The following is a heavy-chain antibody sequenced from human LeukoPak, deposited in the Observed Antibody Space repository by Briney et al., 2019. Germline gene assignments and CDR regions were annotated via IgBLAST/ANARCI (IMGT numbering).Heavy chain of an antibody. CDR3: SRVSYYYDSSGFELWDY. Sequence: ASVTVSYMPSGYTFTHYYMHWVRQATGQGRAWMGWINHNSGGPNYAHKFQGRVNLTRDNSNSTAYMELSGLRSPDPAGYYLSRVSYYYDSSGFELWDYWGQGTLVTVSS. D-gene: IGHD3-22*01. J-gene: IGHJ4*02. CDR2: INHNSGGP. V-gene: IGHV1-2*02. CDR1: GYTFTHYY.